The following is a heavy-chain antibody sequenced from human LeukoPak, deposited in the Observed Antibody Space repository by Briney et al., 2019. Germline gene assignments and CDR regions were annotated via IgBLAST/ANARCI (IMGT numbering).Heavy chain of an antibody. Sequence: HPGGSLRLSCGASGLILSSTYMTWVRRSPGEGGEWVSVMYSGDGTNYADSLKGRFSISRDNCKTTLDVEMKSPRAEDTAVYYCVGEDKYWGQGTLVTVSS. CDR1: GLILSSTY. CDR3: VGEDKY. J-gene: IGHJ4*02. CDR2: MYSGDGT. V-gene: IGHV3-53*01. D-gene: IGHD2-15*01.